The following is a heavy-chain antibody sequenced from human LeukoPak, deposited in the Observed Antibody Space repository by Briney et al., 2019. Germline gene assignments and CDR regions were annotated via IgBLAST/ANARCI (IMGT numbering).Heavy chain of an antibody. CDR2: IKYDGSDR. V-gene: IGHV3-7*01. J-gene: IGHJ4*02. Sequence: GGSLRLSCAASGFTLSDFWKSWVRPAPGKGLEWVANIKYDGSDRYYVDSVNGRFTNSRDNAKNSLSLQMNSLRAEDTAVYYCARHYFDYWGQGTLVTVSS. CDR1: GFTLSDFW. CDR3: ARHYFDY.